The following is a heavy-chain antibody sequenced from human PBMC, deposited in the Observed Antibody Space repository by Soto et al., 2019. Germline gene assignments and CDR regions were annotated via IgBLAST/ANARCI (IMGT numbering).Heavy chain of an antibody. D-gene: IGHD5-18*01. Sequence: PGESLKIPCKASGYTFTSYWIARVRQMPGKGLEWMGIIFPVDSDTTYSPSFQGQVTISADKSITTTYVQWSSLKASDTAMYYCAMRGYGFGYSFSYWGQGTLVTVSS. V-gene: IGHV5-51*01. CDR2: IFPVDSDT. CDR3: AMRGYGFGYSFSY. CDR1: GYTFTSYW. J-gene: IGHJ4*02.